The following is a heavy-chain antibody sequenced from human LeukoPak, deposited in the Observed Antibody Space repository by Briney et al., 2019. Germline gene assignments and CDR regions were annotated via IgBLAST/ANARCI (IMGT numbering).Heavy chain of an antibody. V-gene: IGHV4-4*07. Sequence: PSETLSLTCTVSGGSISSYYWNWVRQPAGKGLEWIGQIYTSGSTNYNPSLKSRVTMSVDTSKKQFSLKLTSVTAADTAVYYCARDRGYGDYFDAFDIWAQGTMVTVSS. D-gene: IGHD4-17*01. CDR2: IYTSGST. CDR1: GGSISSYY. J-gene: IGHJ3*02. CDR3: ARDRGYGDYFDAFDI.